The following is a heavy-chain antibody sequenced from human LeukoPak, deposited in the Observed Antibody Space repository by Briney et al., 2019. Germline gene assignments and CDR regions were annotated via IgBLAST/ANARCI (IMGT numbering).Heavy chain of an antibody. V-gene: IGHV4-59*08. CDR1: GGSISSYY. J-gene: IGHJ6*02. Sequence: SETLSLTCTVSGGSISSYYWNWIRQPPGKGLEWIGYINYIRTTDYNPSLKSRVTISLDTSKNRFSLKLSSVTAADTAMYYCARSYSSSDHYYYYGMDVWGQGTTVTVSS. CDR3: ARSYSSSDHYYYYGMDV. CDR2: INYIRTT. D-gene: IGHD6-13*01.